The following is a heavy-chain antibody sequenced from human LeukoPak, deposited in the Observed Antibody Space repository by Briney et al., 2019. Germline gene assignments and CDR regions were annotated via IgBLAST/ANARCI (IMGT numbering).Heavy chain of an antibody. D-gene: IGHD3-22*01. V-gene: IGHV4-61*02. J-gene: IGHJ4*02. CDR2: IYTSGST. CDR3: ESSYYYDSSGYFDY. CDR1: GGSISSVSYY. Sequence: SETLSLTCTVSGGSISSVSYYWSWIRQPAGKGLDWIGRIYTSGSTNYNPSLKSPVTISVDTSKNQFSLKLRSVTAADTAVYYCESSYYYDSSGYFDYWGQGTLVTVSS.